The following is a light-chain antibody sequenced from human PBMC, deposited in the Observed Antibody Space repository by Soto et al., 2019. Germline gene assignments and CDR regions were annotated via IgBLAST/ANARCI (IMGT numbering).Light chain of an antibody. CDR1: QSVSSN. J-gene: IGKJ1*01. V-gene: IGKV3-15*01. Sequence: EIVMTQSPATLSVSPGERATLSCRASQSVSSNLAWYQQKPGQAPRFLIYGASTRATGIPARFSGSGSATEFTLTISSLQSEDFGVYYCQQYNNRWTFGQGTKV. CDR2: GAS. CDR3: QQYNNRWT.